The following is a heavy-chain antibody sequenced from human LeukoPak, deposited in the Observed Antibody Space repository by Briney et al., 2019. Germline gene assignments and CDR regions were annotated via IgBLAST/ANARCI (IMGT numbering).Heavy chain of an antibody. D-gene: IGHD5-12*01. J-gene: IGHJ6*02. CDR2: IKQDGSEK. CDR3: ARSKWPPTLSYYYYGMDV. CDR1: GGSISSYY. V-gene: IGHV3-7*01. Sequence: ETLSLTCTVSGGSISSYYWSWVRQAPGKGLEWVANIKQDGSEKYYVDSVKGRFTISRDNAKNSLYLQMNSLRAEDTAVYYCARSKWPPTLSYYYYGMDVWGQGTTVTVSS.